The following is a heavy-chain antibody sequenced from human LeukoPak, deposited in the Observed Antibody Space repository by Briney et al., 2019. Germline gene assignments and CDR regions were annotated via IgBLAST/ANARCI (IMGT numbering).Heavy chain of an antibody. V-gene: IGHV3-30*04. CDR2: ISYDGSNK. CDR1: GFTFSSYA. Sequence: GRSLRLSCAASGFTFSSYAMHWVRQAPGKGLEWVAVISYDGSNKYYADSVKGRFTISRDNSKNTLYLQMNSLRAEDTAVYYCARSALGYCSSTSCLYAFGIWGQGTMVTVSS. J-gene: IGHJ3*02. CDR3: ARSALGYCSSTSCLYAFGI. D-gene: IGHD2-2*01.